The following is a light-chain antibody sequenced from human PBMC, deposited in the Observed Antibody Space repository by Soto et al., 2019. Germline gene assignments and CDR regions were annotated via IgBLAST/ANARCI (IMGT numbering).Light chain of an antibody. CDR3: ASYTSSSTSVI. CDR2: EVS. V-gene: IGLV2-14*01. Sequence: QSALTQPASVSGTPGQSITISRTGTSSDVGGYKYVSWYQQHPDKAPKLIIFEVSNRPSGISSRFSVSKSGNTASLTTSGLQAEDEADYYCASYTSSSTSVIFGRGTKVTV. CDR1: SSDVGGYKY. J-gene: IGLJ2*01.